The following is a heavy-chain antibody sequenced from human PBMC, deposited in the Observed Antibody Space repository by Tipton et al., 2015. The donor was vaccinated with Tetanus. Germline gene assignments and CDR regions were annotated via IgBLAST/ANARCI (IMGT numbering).Heavy chain of an antibody. CDR1: GGSISSGGYY. CDR3: ARVFVGVYAFDI. J-gene: IGHJ3*02. Sequence: LRLSCTVSGGSISSGGYYWSWIRQHPGKGLEWIGDIYYRGSTYYNPSLKSRVTISVDKSKNQFSLKLSSVTAADTAVYYCARVFVGVYAFDIWGQGTMVTVSS. CDR2: IYYRGST. D-gene: IGHD1-26*01. V-gene: IGHV4-31*02.